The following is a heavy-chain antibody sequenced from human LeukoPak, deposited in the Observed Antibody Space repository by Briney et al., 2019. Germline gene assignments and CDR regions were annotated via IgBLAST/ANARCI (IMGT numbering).Heavy chain of an antibody. CDR3: ATDCSSSSCLQTDY. CDR1: GFTFSTYE. J-gene: IGHJ4*02. CDR2: ISSSSSNK. D-gene: IGHD2-2*01. Sequence: PGRSLRLSCTASGFTFSTYEMIWVRQAPGKGLEWVSYISSSSSNKYYADSVEGRFTISRDNAKNSLYLQMNSLRAEDTAVYYCATDCSSSSCLQTDYWGQGTLVTVSS. V-gene: IGHV3-48*03.